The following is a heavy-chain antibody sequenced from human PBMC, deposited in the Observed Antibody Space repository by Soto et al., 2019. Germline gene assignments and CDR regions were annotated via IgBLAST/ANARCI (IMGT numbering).Heavy chain of an antibody. CDR1: GGSISSYY. J-gene: IGHJ5*02. Sequence: ETLSLTCTVSGGSISSYYWSWIRQPPGKGLEWIGYIYYSGSTNYNPSLKSRVTISVDTSKNQFSLKLSSVTAADTAVYYCARISYDFWSGYGNWFDPWGQGTLVTVSS. CDR2: IYYSGST. D-gene: IGHD3-3*01. V-gene: IGHV4-59*01. CDR3: ARISYDFWSGYGNWFDP.